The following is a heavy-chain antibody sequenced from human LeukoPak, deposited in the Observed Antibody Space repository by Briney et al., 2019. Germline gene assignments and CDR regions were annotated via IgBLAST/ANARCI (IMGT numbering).Heavy chain of an antibody. D-gene: IGHD4-17*01. Sequence: ASVQVSCKASGYTFTNYVLTWVRQAPGHGLEWMGRISTYTGNSNYAQKFQDRVTMTTDTSTGTAYMDLRNLSSDDTAVYYRARTMTTMTTHGELDFWGQGTLVTVSS. CDR2: ISTYTGNS. CDR1: GYTFTNYV. J-gene: IGHJ4*02. V-gene: IGHV1-18*01. CDR3: ARTMTTMTTHGELDF.